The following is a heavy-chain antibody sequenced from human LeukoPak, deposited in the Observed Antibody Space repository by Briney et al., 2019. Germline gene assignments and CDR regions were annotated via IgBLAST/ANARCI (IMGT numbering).Heavy chain of an antibody. CDR1: GFTFRKYS. CDR2: ISSSSSHI. Sequence: GGSLRLSCAASGFTFRKYSMNWLRQAPGKGVEGVSSISSSSSHIYYADSVKGRFTISRDNAKNSLYLQMNSLRAEDTAVYYCARDGIAAAGSPRWVYYYYMDVWGKGTTVTVSS. D-gene: IGHD6-13*01. V-gene: IGHV3-21*01. J-gene: IGHJ6*03. CDR3: ARDGIAAAGSPRWVYYYYMDV.